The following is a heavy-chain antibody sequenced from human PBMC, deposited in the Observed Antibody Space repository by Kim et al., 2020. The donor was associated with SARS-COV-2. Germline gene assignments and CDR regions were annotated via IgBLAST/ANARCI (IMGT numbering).Heavy chain of an antibody. V-gene: IGHV3-30*18. CDR3: AKVREKSRPIVVASMFD. Sequence: GVSLRLSCAASGFTFSSYGMHWVRQAPGKGLEWVAVISYDGSNKYYADSVKGRFTISRDNSKNTLYLQMNSLRAEDTAVYYCAKVREKSRPIVVASMFD. J-gene: IGHJ4*01. CDR2: ISYDGSNK. D-gene: IGHD2-2*01. CDR1: GFTFSSYG.